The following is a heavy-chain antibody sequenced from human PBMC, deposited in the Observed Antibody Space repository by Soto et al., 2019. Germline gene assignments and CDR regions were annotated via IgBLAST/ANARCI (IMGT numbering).Heavy chain of an antibody. D-gene: IGHD1-26*01. CDR2: IFWDDDK. J-gene: IGHJ3*02. CDR1: GFSLTTTGVG. V-gene: IGHV2-5*02. CDR3: ARSLASWVNVFAI. Sequence: QITLKESGPTLVKPTETLTLTCTFSGFSLTTTGVGVGWIRQPPGKALEWLAIIFWDDDKRYSLSLKSRLTITRDTSKNQVVFTMTQMDPVDTATYYCARSLASWVNVFAIWGQGTMVAVSS.